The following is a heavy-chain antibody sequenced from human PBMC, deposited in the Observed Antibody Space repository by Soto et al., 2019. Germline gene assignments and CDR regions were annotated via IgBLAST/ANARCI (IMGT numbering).Heavy chain of an antibody. CDR1: GGSISGSNW. D-gene: IGHD1-26*01. CDR2: IYPSGIT. J-gene: IGHJ4*02. CDR3: ARESYKRGATNPFFDY. V-gene: IGHV4-4*02. Sequence: PSETLSLTCAVSGGSISGSNWWTWVRLPPGKGLEWIGEIYPSGITNYSPSLKSRVTMSVGKSKNQFSLKLNSVTAADTAMYYCARESYKRGATNPFFDYWGQGTLVTVLL.